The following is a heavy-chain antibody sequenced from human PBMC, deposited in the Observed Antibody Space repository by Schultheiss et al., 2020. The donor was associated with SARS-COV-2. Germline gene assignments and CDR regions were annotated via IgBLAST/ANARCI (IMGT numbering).Heavy chain of an antibody. J-gene: IGHJ3*02. CDR1: GGSISSYY. CDR3: ARGPRDTSDYKGLNI. Sequence: SETLSITCTVSGGSISSYYWSWIRQPPGKGLEWIGYIYYSGSTYYNPSLKSRVTISVDTSKNQFSLKLNSVTAADTAVYYCARGPRDTSDYKGLNIWGQGTMVTVSS. CDR2: IYYSGST. V-gene: IGHV4-59*01. D-gene: IGHD3-22*01.